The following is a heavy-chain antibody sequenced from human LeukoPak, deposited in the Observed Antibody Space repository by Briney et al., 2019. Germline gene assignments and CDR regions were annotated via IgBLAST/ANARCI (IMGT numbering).Heavy chain of an antibody. Sequence: ASVTVSCKASGYIFTGYYMHWVRQAPGQGLEWMGIINPSGGSTSYAQKFQGRVTMTRDTSTSTVYMELSSLRSEDTAVYYCARGPRYYDYVWGSYRSYYFDYWGQGTLVTVSS. J-gene: IGHJ4*02. CDR1: GYIFTGYY. D-gene: IGHD3-16*02. V-gene: IGHV1-46*01. CDR2: INPSGGST. CDR3: ARGPRYYDYVWGSYRSYYFDY.